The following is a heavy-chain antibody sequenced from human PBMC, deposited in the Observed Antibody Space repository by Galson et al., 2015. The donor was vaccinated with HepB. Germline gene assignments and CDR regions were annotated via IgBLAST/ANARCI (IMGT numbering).Heavy chain of an antibody. Sequence: QSGAEVKKPGESLKISCKGSGDGFTSYWIGWVRQMPGRGLEWMGIIYPGDSDTRYSPSFQGQVTISADRSIITAYLQWSSLKASDTAMYYCVRQRGNSAVDYWGQGTLVTVSS. J-gene: IGHJ4*02. D-gene: IGHD4-23*01. CDR2: IYPGDSDT. CDR3: VRQRGNSAVDY. V-gene: IGHV5-51*01. CDR1: GDGFTSYW.